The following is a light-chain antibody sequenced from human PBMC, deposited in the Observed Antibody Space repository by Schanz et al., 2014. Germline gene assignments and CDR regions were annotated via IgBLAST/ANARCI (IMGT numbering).Light chain of an antibody. CDR3: QQRTSWPLT. V-gene: IGKV3-11*01. CDR2: DAS. CDR1: QTVGSN. J-gene: IGKJ4*01. Sequence: EIVMTQSPATLSVSPGQRVTLSCRASQTVGSNLAWYQQNPGQAPRLLIYDASNRATGIPARFSGSGSGADFTLTISSLEPEDFAVYYCQQRTSWPLTFGGGTKVEIK.